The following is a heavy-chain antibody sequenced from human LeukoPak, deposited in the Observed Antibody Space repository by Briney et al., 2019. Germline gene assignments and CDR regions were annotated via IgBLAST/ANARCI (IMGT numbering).Heavy chain of an antibody. CDR3: ARVLSPGIVGAIDNWFDP. V-gene: IGHV1-69*04. CDR1: GGTFSSYA. CDR2: IIPILGIA. Sequence: SVKVSCKASGGTFSSYAISWVRQAPGQGLEWMGRIIPILGIANYAQKFQGRVTITADKSTSTAYMELSSRRSEDTAVYYCARVLSPGIVGAIDNWFDPWGQGTLVTVSS. D-gene: IGHD1-26*01. J-gene: IGHJ5*02.